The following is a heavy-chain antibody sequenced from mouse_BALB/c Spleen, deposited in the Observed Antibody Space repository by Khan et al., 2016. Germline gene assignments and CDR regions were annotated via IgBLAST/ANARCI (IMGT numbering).Heavy chain of an antibody. CDR3: GRGDY. V-gene: IGHV5-17*02. CDR1: GFSFSSFG. J-gene: IGHJ2*01. CDR2: IRSGRSAI. Sequence: EVELVESGGGLVQPGGSRKLSCAVSGFSFSSFGMHWVRQAPEKGLEWVAFIRSGRSAIYYAATVKGRFTISRDKPKNTLFLQMTRPRSEDTAMYYCGRGDYWGQGTTLTVSS.